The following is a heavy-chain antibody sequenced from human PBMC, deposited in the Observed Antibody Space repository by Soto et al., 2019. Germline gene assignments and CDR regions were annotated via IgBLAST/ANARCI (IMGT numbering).Heavy chain of an antibody. J-gene: IGHJ5*02. CDR1: EFAFSTHA. V-gene: IGHV3-30-3*01. CDR2: ISFDGTNK. Sequence: QVQLVESGGGVVQPGRALRLSCAASEFAFSTHAMHWVRQAPGEGLEWVAVISFDGTNKYYADSVKGRFTISRDNSRSTLYLQMNSLRIEDTAVYYCSASRDYNWFDPWGQGTLGTVSS. D-gene: IGHD2-21*02. CDR3: SASRDYNWFDP.